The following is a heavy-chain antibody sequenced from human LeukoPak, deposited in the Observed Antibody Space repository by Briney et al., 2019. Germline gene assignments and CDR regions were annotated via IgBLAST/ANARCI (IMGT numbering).Heavy chain of an antibody. Sequence: PGGSLRLSCAASGFTFSNAWLNWVRQAPGKGLEWVGHIKSKTDGGTTDYAAPVKGRFTISRDDSKNTLFLQMNSLKTEDTAVYYCTLPWGSGSYYDYWGQGTLVAVSS. V-gene: IGHV3-15*01. J-gene: IGHJ4*02. CDR3: TLPWGSGSYYDY. CDR1: GFTFSNAW. D-gene: IGHD3-10*01. CDR2: IKSKTDGGTT.